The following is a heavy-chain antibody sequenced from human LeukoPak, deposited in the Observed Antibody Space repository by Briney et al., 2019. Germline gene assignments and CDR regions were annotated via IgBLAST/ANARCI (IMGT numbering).Heavy chain of an antibody. CDR3: ARFRSSVSSGWYLYYYYKDV. Sequence: GGSLRLSCTACGFTFSSYAMSWVRQAPGKGLEWVSAISGSGGSTYYADSVKGRFSISRDNSKNTLYLQMNSLRAEDTAVYYCARFRSSVSSGWYLYYYYKDVWGKGTTVTVSS. V-gene: IGHV3-23*01. D-gene: IGHD6-19*01. CDR2: ISGSGGST. CDR1: GFTFSSYA. J-gene: IGHJ6*03.